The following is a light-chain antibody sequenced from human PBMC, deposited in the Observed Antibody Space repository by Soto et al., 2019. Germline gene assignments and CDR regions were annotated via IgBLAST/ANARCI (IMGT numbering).Light chain of an antibody. Sequence: EIVWTQSPATLSLSPGNRATLSCRASQSVSGYLAWYEQKPGQAPRLLIYDASNRSTGIPGRFSGSGSGTDFTLTITSLVPEDLAVYYCQQRSNWPSTFGGGTKVEL. CDR3: QQRSNWPST. V-gene: IGKV3-11*01. CDR2: DAS. J-gene: IGKJ4*01. CDR1: QSVSGY.